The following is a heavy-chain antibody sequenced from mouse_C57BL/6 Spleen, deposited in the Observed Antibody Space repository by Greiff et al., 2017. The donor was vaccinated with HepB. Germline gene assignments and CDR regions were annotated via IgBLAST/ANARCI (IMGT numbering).Heavy chain of an antibody. Sequence: VQLQQPGAELVMPGASVKLSCKASGYTFTSYWMHWVKQRPGQGLEWIGEFDPSDSYTNYNQKFKGKSTLTVDKSSSTAYMQLRSLTSEDSAVYYCARQGFTTVVATRYYAMDYWGQGTSVTVSS. J-gene: IGHJ4*01. CDR1: GYTFTSYW. CDR3: ARQGFTTVVATRYYAMDY. CDR2: FDPSDSYT. V-gene: IGHV1-69*01. D-gene: IGHD1-1*01.